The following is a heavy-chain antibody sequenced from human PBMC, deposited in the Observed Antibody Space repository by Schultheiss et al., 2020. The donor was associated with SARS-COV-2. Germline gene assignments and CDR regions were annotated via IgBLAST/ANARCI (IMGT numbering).Heavy chain of an antibody. CDR3: ARDGWTEGPFDY. CDR2: IWYDGSNK. J-gene: IGHJ4*02. D-gene: IGHD6-19*01. Sequence: GGSLRLSCAASGFTFSSYEMNWVRQAPGKGLEWVAVIWYDGSNKYYADSVKGRFTISRDSSKNTVYLQMNSLRGEDTAVYYCARDGWTEGPFDYWGQGTLVTVSS. CDR1: GFTFSSYE. V-gene: IGHV3-30*04.